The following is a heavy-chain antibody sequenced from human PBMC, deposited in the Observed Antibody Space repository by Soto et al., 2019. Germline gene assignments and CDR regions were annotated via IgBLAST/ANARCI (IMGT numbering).Heavy chain of an antibody. Sequence: QVQLVESGGGVVQPGRSLRLSCAASGFTFSSYGMHWVRQAPGKGLEWVAVISYDGSNKYYADSVKGRFTISRDNSKNTLYLQMNSLRAEDTAVYYCAKGGGYSGYEHVDYWGQGTLVTVSP. D-gene: IGHD5-12*01. J-gene: IGHJ4*02. V-gene: IGHV3-30*18. CDR2: ISYDGSNK. CDR1: GFTFSSYG. CDR3: AKGGGYSGYEHVDY.